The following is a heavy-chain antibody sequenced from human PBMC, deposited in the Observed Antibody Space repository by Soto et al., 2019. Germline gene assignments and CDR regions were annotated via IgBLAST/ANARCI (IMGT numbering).Heavy chain of an antibody. J-gene: IGHJ4*02. CDR3: ARGFGRSHFDY. V-gene: IGHV4-59*05. CDR1: GDSVSSYY. D-gene: IGHD3-16*01. Sequence: SETLSLTCTVSGDSVSSYYWSWIRQPAGRGLEWIGSFHYSGSTYYNPSLKSRVTISVDTSKNQLSLRVTSVTAADTAVYYCARGFGRSHFDYWGQGTLVTVSS. CDR2: FHYSGST.